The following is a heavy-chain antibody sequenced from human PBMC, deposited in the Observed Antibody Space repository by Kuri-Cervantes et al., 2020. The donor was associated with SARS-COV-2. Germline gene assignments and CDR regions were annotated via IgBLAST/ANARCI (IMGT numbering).Heavy chain of an antibody. Sequence: GGSLRLSCAASGFTFSRYGMHWVRQAPGKGLEWVAVISYDGSNKYYADSVKGRFTISRDNAKNSLYLQMSSLRAEDTAVYYCARPRYCTGGVCLSWFDPWGQGTLVTVSS. D-gene: IGHD2-8*02. V-gene: IGHV3-30*03. CDR1: GFTFSRYG. J-gene: IGHJ5*02. CDR2: ISYDGSNK. CDR3: ARPRYCTGGVCLSWFDP.